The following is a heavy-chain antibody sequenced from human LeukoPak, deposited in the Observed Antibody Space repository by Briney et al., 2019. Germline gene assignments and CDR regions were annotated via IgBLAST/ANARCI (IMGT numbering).Heavy chain of an antibody. Sequence: SETLSLTCTVSGGSINNYYWSWIRQPAGKGLEWIGLIYSSGSTSYNPSLKSRVTMSVDTSKKQFSLRLSSVTAADTAVYYCARGNSNRRFDYWGQGTLVTVSS. CDR2: IYSSGST. CDR3: ARGNSNRRFDY. V-gene: IGHV4-4*07. CDR1: GGSINNYY. D-gene: IGHD4-11*01. J-gene: IGHJ4*02.